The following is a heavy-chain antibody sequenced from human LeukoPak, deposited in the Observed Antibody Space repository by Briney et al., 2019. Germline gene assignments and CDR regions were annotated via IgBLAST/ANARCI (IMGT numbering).Heavy chain of an antibody. D-gene: IGHD3-22*01. CDR3: AREAYDSSGPGGGFDP. CDR1: GGSISSYY. CDR2: IYYSGST. J-gene: IGHJ5*02. V-gene: IGHV4-59*01. Sequence: SETLSLTCTVSGGSISSYYWSWIRQPPGKGLEWIGYIYYSGSTNYNPSLKSRVTISVDTSKNQFSLKLSSVTAADTAVYYCAREAYDSSGPGGGFDPWGQGTLVTVSS.